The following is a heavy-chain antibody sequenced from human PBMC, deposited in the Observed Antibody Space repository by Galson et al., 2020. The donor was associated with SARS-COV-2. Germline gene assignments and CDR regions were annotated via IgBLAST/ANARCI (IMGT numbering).Heavy chain of an antibody. CDR3: ARDVSGGASDI. Sequence: QLGESLKISCAASGFTVSSNYMSWVRQAPGKGLEWVSVIYSGGSTYYADSVKDRFTISRDNSKNTLYLQMNSLRAEDTAVYYCARDVSGGASDIWGQGTMVTVSS. D-gene: IGHD1-26*01. CDR2: IYSGGST. J-gene: IGHJ3*02. CDR1: GFTVSSNY. V-gene: IGHV3-53*01.